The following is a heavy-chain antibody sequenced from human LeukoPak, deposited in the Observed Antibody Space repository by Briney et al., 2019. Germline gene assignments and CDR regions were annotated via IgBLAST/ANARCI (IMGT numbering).Heavy chain of an antibody. D-gene: IGHD1-26*01. Sequence: ASVKVSCKASGYTFTGYYMHWVRQAPGQGLEWMGIINPSGGSTRYSQKFQGRVSMTSELSTSTVYMELRSLRSEDTALYYCARGNFRWELPTHISDSWGQGTLVAVSS. CDR2: INPSGGST. CDR3: ARGNFRWELPTHISDS. CDR1: GYTFTGYY. J-gene: IGHJ4*02. V-gene: IGHV1-46*01.